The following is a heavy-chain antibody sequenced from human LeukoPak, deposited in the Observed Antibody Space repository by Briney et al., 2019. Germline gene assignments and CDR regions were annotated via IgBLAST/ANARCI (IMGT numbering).Heavy chain of an antibody. CDR3: ASIFSSSSPYYYYYGMDV. D-gene: IGHD6-6*01. Sequence: SETLSLTCAVYGGSFSGYYWSWIRQPPGKGLEWIGSIYYSGSTYYNPSLKSRVTISVDTSKNQFSLKLSSVTAADTAVYYCASIFSSSSPYYYYYGMDVWGQGTTVTVSS. J-gene: IGHJ6*02. CDR2: IYYSGST. CDR1: GGSFSGYY. V-gene: IGHV4-34*01.